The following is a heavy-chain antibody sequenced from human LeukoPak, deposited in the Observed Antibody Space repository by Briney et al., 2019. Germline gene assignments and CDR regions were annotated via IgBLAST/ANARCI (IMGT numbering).Heavy chain of an antibody. V-gene: IGHV3-30*18. CDR2: ISFDGSKK. Sequence: GGSLRLSCAGSGFTFRNYGFHWVRQAPGKGLEWVALISFDGSKKYFADSVKGRFTLSRDNSKNTLYLQMNSLRGEDTAVYYCAKDWNNWFDSWGQGTLVTVSS. J-gene: IGHJ5*01. D-gene: IGHD1-1*01. CDR3: AKDWNNWFDS. CDR1: GFTFRNYG.